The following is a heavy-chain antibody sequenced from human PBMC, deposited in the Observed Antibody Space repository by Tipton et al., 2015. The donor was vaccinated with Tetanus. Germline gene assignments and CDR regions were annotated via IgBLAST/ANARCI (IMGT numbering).Heavy chain of an antibody. J-gene: IGHJ3*01. CDR1: GDSISRSY. CDR2: IYIPEGT. Sequence: TLSLTCTVSGDSISRSYWSWIRQSPGKGLEWIGYIYIPEGTIYNPSLQSRVIISVDTSKSQVSLRLTSVTAADTAIYYCARAAKNSRRRWYDVWGQGTKVIVSS. D-gene: IGHD4-23*01. CDR3: ARAAKNSRRRWYDV. V-gene: IGHV4-59*01.